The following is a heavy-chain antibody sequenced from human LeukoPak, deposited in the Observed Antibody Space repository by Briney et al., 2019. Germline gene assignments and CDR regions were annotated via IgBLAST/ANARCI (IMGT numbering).Heavy chain of an antibody. CDR2: VNGSGVIT. V-gene: IGHV3-23*01. D-gene: IGHD3-16*01. Sequence: GGSLRLSCAATGFNFKNYAMTWAREAPGKGLEWVSAVNGSGVITYYSDSVKGRFTISRDNSKNTLYLQMNSLRAADTAIYYCAKDSSQGGDYFDYWGQGTLVSVSS. J-gene: IGHJ4*02. CDR3: AKDSSQGGDYFDY. CDR1: GFNFKNYA.